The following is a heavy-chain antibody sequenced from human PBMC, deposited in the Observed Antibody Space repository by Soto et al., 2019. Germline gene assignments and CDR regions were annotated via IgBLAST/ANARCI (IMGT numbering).Heavy chain of an antibody. J-gene: IGHJ5*02. Sequence: ASVKVSCKASGYTFTSYGISWVRQAPGQGLEWMGWISAYNGNTNYAQKLQGRVTITADESTSTAYMELSSLRSEDTAVYYCARDPDTAMDTRAWFDPWGQGTLVTVSS. CDR2: ISAYNGNT. CDR1: GYTFTSYG. V-gene: IGHV1-18*01. D-gene: IGHD5-18*01. CDR3: ARDPDTAMDTRAWFDP.